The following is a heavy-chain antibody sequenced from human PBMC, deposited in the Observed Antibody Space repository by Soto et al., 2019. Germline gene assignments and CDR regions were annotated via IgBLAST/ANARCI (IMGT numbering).Heavy chain of an antibody. Sequence: ASVKVSCKASGYTFTGYYMHWVRQAPGQGLEWMGWINPNSGGTNYAQKFQCWVTMTRDTSISTAYMELSRLRPDDTAVYYCARGYDILTGYTFDYWGQGTLVTVSS. CDR1: GYTFTGYY. CDR2: INPNSGGT. CDR3: ARGYDILTGYTFDY. V-gene: IGHV1-2*04. J-gene: IGHJ4*02. D-gene: IGHD3-9*01.